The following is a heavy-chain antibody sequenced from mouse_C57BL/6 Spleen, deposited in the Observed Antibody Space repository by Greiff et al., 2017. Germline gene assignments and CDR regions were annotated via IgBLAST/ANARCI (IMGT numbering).Heavy chain of an antibody. CDR1: GYAFSSYW. J-gene: IGHJ2*01. V-gene: IGHV1-80*01. D-gene: IGHD4-1*01. CDR2: IYPGDGDT. CDR3: ARRTNWDYYFDY. Sequence: VKLMESGAELVKPGASVKISCKASGYAFSSYWMNWVKQRPGKGLEWIGQIYPGDGDTNYNGKFKGKATLTADKSSSTAYMQLSSLTSEDSAVYYCARRTNWDYYFDYWGKGTTLTVSS.